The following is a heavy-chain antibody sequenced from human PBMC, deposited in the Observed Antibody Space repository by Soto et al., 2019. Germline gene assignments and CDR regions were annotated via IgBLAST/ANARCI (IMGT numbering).Heavy chain of an antibody. V-gene: IGHV3-30*03. D-gene: IGHD6-19*01. J-gene: IGHJ5*02. CDR2: ISYDGSN. CDR3: VRDGSGNLYLNWFDP. Sequence: GGSLRLSCAASGFTFSSYGMFWVRQAPGRGLEWVAFISYDGSNKCSDSVKGRFTISRDNAGNSLYLQMNSLRDEDTAVYYCVRDGSGNLYLNWFDPWGQGTLVTVSS. CDR1: GFTFSSYG.